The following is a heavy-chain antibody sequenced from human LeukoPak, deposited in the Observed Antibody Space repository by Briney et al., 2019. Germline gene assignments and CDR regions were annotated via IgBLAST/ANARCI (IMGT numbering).Heavy chain of an antibody. J-gene: IGHJ4*02. CDR1: GGSISSYY. Sequence: SETLSLTCTVSGGSISSYYWSWIRQPPGKGLEWIGYIFYSGSTNYNPSLKSRVAISVDTSKNQFSLKLSSVTAADTAVYYCTFARGDPSSLNYWGQGTLVTVSS. CDR3: TFARGDPSSLNY. D-gene: IGHD2-2*01. CDR2: IFYSGST. V-gene: IGHV4-59*01.